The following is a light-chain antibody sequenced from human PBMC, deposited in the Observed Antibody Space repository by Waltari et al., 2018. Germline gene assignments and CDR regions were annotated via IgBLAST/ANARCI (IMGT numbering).Light chain of an antibody. CDR3: CSYAGNSIYV. V-gene: IGLV2-23*02. CDR1: SSYIGSYDL. CDR2: EVS. Sequence: QSALTQPASVSASPGQSITISCTVTSSYIGSYDLVSWYQHHPGKAPKLMIFEVSQRPSGVSNRFSGSKSGNTASLTISGLQAEDEADYHCCSYAGNSIYVFGTGTKVTVL. J-gene: IGLJ1*01.